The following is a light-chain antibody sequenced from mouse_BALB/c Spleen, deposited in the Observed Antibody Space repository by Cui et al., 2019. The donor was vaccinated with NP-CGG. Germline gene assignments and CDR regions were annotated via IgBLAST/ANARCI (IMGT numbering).Light chain of an antibody. Sequence: AVVTQESALTTSPGEIVTLTCRSSTGAVTTSNYANWVQENPDHLFTGLIGGTKNRASGIPARFSGSLIGDKAALTITGAQTEDEAIYFCALWYSNHWVFGGGTKLTVL. J-gene: IGLJ1*01. CDR2: GTK. CDR3: ALWYSNHWV. V-gene: IGLV1*01. CDR1: TGAVTTSNY.